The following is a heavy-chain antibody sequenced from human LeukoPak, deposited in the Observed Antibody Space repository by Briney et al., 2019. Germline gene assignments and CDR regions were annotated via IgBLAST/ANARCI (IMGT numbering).Heavy chain of an antibody. D-gene: IGHD2-8*02. CDR1: GYTFTAYY. V-gene: IGHV1-2*02. CDR2: INPNTGGT. J-gene: IGHJ4*02. Sequence: ASVTVSCKAFGYTFTAYYMYWVRQAPGQGLEWMGWINPNTGGTNSAQKFQGRVTMTRDTSISTAYMELKRLSSDDTAVYFCAREGFCTGSKCPAEYWGQGTLVTVSS. CDR3: AREGFCTGSKCPAEY.